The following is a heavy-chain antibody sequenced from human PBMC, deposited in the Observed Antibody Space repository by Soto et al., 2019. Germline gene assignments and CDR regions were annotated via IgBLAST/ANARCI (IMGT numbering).Heavy chain of an antibody. D-gene: IGHD2-2*02. V-gene: IGHV4-59*01. CDR3: AKYRRTDAEGYTFDY. Sequence: PSETLSLTCTVSGDSISGYYWRWIRQSPGKGLQWLGYVFYTGGTTSTNYNPSLRGRVTISVDMTQNQFSLQLSSVTAADTAVYFCAKYRRTDAEGYTFDYWGQGALVTVSS. CDR1: GDSISGYY. J-gene: IGHJ4*02. CDR2: VFYTGGTTST.